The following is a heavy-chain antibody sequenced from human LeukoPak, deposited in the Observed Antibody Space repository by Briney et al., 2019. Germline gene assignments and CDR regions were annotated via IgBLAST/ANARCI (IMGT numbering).Heavy chain of an antibody. D-gene: IGHD3-10*01. CDR2: INPSGGST. CDR3: ASVHNYYGSGSYSY. J-gene: IGHJ4*02. Sequence: ASVKVSCKASGYTFTSYHMHWVRQAPGQGREWMGVINPSGGSTSYAQKFQGRVTMTRDTSTSTVYMDLSSLRSEDTAVYYCASVHNYYGSGSYSYWGQGTLVTVSS. V-gene: IGHV1-46*01. CDR1: GYTFTSYH.